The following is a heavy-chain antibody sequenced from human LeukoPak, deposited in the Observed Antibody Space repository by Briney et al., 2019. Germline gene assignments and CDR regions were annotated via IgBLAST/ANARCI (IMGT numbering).Heavy chain of an antibody. CDR3: AREVPWDGDFQH. V-gene: IGHV3-74*01. Sequence: GGSLRLSCAASGFTFSNYWMHCVRQVTGKGLVWVSRINSDGSSTNYADFVKGRFTISRDNAKNTLYLQMNSLRAEDTAVYYCAREVPWDGDFQHWGQGTLVTVSS. J-gene: IGHJ1*01. CDR2: INSDGSST. CDR1: GFTFSNYW. D-gene: IGHD1-26*01.